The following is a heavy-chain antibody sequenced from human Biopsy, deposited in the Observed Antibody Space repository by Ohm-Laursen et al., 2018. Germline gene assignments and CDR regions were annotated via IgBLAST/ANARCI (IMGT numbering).Heavy chain of an antibody. CDR1: GFTFSTYD. CDR2: IRYDGSKK. V-gene: IGHV3-30*02. D-gene: IGHD5-24*01. CDR3: AKDLGRAESYSMDV. J-gene: IGHJ6*02. Sequence: SLRLSCAASGFTFSTYDMHWVRQAPGKGLQWVTLIRYDGSKKYYADSVKGRFTISRDNSKSTLYLQMNNLRADGTAVYYCAKDLGRAESYSMDVWGQGTTVTVSS.